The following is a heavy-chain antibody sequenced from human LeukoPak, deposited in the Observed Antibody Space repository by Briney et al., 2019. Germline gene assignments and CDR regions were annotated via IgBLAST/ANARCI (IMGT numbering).Heavy chain of an antibody. V-gene: IGHV1-2*06. D-gene: IGHD1-26*01. CDR2: NNPKSGGT. J-gene: IGHJ3*01. Sequence: GASVKVSCKASGYSFRDDYIHWMRQAPGQGLEWVGQNNPKSGGTKYAQKFQGRVTMTGVTSINTAYMELSSLRSDDSAMYYCARDDASDPSASFDLWGQGTTVTVSS. CDR1: GYSFRDDY. CDR3: ARDDASDPSASFDL.